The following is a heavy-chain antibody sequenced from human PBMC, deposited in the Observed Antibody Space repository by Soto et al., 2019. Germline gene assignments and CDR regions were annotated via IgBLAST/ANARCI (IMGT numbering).Heavy chain of an antibody. V-gene: IGHV4-39*01. CDR2: IYYSGST. CDR1: GGSISSSSYY. J-gene: IGHJ5*02. D-gene: IGHD3-16*01. CDR3: ARHAPEARSVEVMDWFDP. Sequence: XATLSLTGTVSGGSISSSSYYGGWIRHPPGKGLEWIGSIYYSGSTYYTPSLKSRVTISVDTSKNQFSLKLSSVTAADTAVYYCARHAPEARSVEVMDWFDPWGQGTLVTVSS.